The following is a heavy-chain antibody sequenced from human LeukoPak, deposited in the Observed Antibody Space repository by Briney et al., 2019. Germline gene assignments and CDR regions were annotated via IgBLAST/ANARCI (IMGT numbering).Heavy chain of an antibody. CDR2: IYYSGST. Sequence: SETLSLTCTVSGGSISSYYWSWIRQPPGKGLEWIGYIYYSGSTNYNPSLKSRVTISVDTSKNQFSLKLSPVTAADTAVYYCARAPSGSYYDDYYYMDVWGKGTTVTVSS. D-gene: IGHD1-26*01. CDR1: GGSISSYY. V-gene: IGHV4-59*01. CDR3: ARAPSGSYYDDYYYMDV. J-gene: IGHJ6*03.